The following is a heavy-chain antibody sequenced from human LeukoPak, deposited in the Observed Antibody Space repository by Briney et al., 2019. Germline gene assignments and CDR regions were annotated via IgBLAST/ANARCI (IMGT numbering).Heavy chain of an antibody. Sequence: SETLSLTCTVSGGSISSYYWSWLRQPAGKGLEWIGRIYTSGSTNYNPSLKSRVTMSVDTSKNQFSLKLSSVTAADTAVYYCAREIYDSSGYYSSYFDYWGQGTLVTVSS. V-gene: IGHV4-4*07. CDR2: IYTSGST. J-gene: IGHJ4*02. D-gene: IGHD3-22*01. CDR1: GGSISSYY. CDR3: AREIYDSSGYYSSYFDY.